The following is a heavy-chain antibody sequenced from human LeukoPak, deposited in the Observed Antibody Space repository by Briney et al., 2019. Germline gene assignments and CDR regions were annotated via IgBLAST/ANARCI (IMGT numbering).Heavy chain of an antibody. CDR2: VNHSGST. V-gene: IGHV4-34*01. CDR1: GGSFSGYY. D-gene: IGHD6-19*01. CDR3: ARGRSRYSSGWYNWFDP. J-gene: IGHJ5*02. Sequence: SETLSLTCAVYGGSFSGYYWSWIRQPPGKGLEWIGEVNHSGSTNYNPSLKSRVTISVDASKNQFSLKLSSVTAADTAVYYCARGRSRYSSGWYNWFDPWGQGTLVTVS.